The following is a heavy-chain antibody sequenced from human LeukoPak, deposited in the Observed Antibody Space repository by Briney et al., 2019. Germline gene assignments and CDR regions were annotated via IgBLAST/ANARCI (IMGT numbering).Heavy chain of an antibody. CDR2: IKSKTDGGTT. D-gene: IGHD5-18*01. CDR3: TTDRELWSLFDY. CDR1: GFTFSNAW. V-gene: IGHV3-15*01. J-gene: IGHJ4*02. Sequence: GGSLRLSCAASGFTFSNAWMSWVRQAPGKGLEWVGRIKSKTDGGTTDYAAPVKGRFTISRDDSKNTLYLQMNSLKTEDTAVYYCTTDRELWSLFDYWGQGTLVTVSS.